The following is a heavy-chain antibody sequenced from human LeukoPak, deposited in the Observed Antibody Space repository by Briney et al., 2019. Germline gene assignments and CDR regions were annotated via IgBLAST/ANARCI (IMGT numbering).Heavy chain of an antibody. CDR3: AAAFDY. CDR1: GGSISSYY. D-gene: IGHD6-25*01. J-gene: IGHJ4*02. Sequence: SETLSLTCTVSGGSISSYYWSWIRQPPGKGLEWIGYIYYSGSTYYNPSLKSRVTISVDTSKNQFSLELNSVTAADTAVYYCAAAFDYWGQGTLVTVSS. V-gene: IGHV4-59*04. CDR2: IYYSGST.